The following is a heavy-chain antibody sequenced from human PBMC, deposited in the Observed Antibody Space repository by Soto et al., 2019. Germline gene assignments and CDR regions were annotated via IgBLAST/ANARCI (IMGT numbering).Heavy chain of an antibody. D-gene: IGHD2-21*02. CDR2: IYWADDK. Sequence: QITLKESGPSLVKPTQTLTLTCTFSGFSLSTGGVGVGWIRQPPGKALEWLALIYWADDKRYSPSLRSRLTVTKDTSKNQVVLTMTNMDPVDTATYYCAHRRCGGDCLQSYSSHYYYGMDGWGQGTTVTVSS. CDR3: AHRRCGGDCLQSYSSHYYYGMDG. V-gene: IGHV2-5*02. CDR1: GFSLSTGGVG. J-gene: IGHJ6*02.